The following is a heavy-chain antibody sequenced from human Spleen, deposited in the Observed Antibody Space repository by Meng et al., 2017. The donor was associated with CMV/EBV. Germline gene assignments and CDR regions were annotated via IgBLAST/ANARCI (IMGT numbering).Heavy chain of an antibody. V-gene: IGHV1-2*02. CDR3: ARAIAVAGTAPFDY. J-gene: IGHJ4*02. CDR1: GYTFTGYY. Sequence: ASVKVSCKASGYTFTGYYIHWVRQAPGQGLEWMGWINPNTGATNYAQKFQGRVTMTRDTSTNTAYMELTRLRSDDTAVFYCARAIAVAGTAPFDYWGQGTLVTVSS. CDR2: INPNTGAT. D-gene: IGHD6-19*01.